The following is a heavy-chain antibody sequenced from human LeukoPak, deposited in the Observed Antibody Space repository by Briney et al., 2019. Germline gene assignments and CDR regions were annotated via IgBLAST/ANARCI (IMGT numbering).Heavy chain of an antibody. D-gene: IGHD5-18*01. V-gene: IGHV1-2*02. J-gene: IGHJ4*02. CDR2: LHPNNGAT. CDR1: GYTFTGSGWY. Sequence: ASVKVSCKASGYTFTGSGWYLYWLRQAPGQGLECVGWLHPNNGATGYAQKFQGRVAMTTDTSISTAYMELSRLRPDDTAIYYCARDGPAQMVNFDYWGQGTLVTVSS. CDR3: ARDGPAQMVNFDY.